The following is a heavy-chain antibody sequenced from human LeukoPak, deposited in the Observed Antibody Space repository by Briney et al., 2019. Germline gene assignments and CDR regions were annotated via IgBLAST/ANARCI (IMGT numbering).Heavy chain of an antibody. Sequence: ASVRVSCKASGYTFTGHYMHWVRQAPGQGLEWMGWINPDSGGTDYAQKFQGRVTMTRDTSITTAYMELSRLTSDDTAVYFCARDPRIKAAGDDNWFDPWGQGTLVSVSS. CDR1: GYTFTGHY. V-gene: IGHV1-2*02. D-gene: IGHD6-13*01. J-gene: IGHJ5*02. CDR2: INPDSGGT. CDR3: ARDPRIKAAGDDNWFDP.